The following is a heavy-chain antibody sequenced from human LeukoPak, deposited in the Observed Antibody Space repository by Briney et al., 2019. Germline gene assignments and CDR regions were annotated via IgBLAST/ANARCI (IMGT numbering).Heavy chain of an antibody. Sequence: PGGSLRLSCAASGLTFSSYEMNWVRQAPGKGLEWVSYISSSGSTIYYADSVKGRFTISRDNAKNSLYLQMNSLRAEDTAVYYCAKTPMYSGYIFDYWGQGTLVTVSS. J-gene: IGHJ4*02. D-gene: IGHD5-12*01. CDR2: ISSSGSTI. CDR1: GLTFSSYE. V-gene: IGHV3-48*03. CDR3: AKTPMYSGYIFDY.